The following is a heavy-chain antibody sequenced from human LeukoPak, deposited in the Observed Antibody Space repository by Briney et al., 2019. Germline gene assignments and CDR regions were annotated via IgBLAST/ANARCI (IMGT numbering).Heavy chain of an antibody. V-gene: IGHV3-64*01. CDR2: ISSNGGST. CDR1: GFTFSSYA. Sequence: PGGSLRLSCAASGFTFSSYAMHWVRQAPGKGLEYVSAISSNGGSTYYANSVKGRFTISRDNSKNTLYLQMGSLRAEDMAVYYCARDRGPFWELLNYWGQGTLVTVSS. CDR3: ARDRGPFWELLNY. J-gene: IGHJ4*02. D-gene: IGHD1-26*01.